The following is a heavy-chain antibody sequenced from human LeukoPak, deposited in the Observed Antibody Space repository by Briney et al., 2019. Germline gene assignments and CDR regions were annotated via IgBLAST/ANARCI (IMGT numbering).Heavy chain of an antibody. CDR2: ISYDGSNK. Sequence: GRSLRLSCAASGFTFSSYAMHWVRQAPGKGLEWVAVISYDGSNKYYADSVKGRFTISRDNSKNTLYLQMNSLRAEDTAVYYCARSRSGSSFHWGQGTLVTVSS. CDR3: ARSRSGSSFH. D-gene: IGHD1-26*01. CDR1: GFTFSSYA. V-gene: IGHV3-30-3*01. J-gene: IGHJ4*02.